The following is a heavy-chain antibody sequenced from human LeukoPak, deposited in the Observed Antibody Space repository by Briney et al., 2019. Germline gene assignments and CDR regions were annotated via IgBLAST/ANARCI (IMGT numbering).Heavy chain of an antibody. V-gene: IGHV4-34*01. CDR1: GGSFSGYY. CDR2: INHSGST. CDR3: ARAPWSSCWYSRYFDL. D-gene: IGHD6-19*01. Sequence: PSETLSLTCAVYGGSFSGYYWSWIRQPPGKGLEWIGEINHSGSTNYNPSLKSRVTISVDTSKNQFSLKLSSVTAADTAVYYCARAPWSSCWYSRYFDLWGRGTLVTVSS. J-gene: IGHJ2*01.